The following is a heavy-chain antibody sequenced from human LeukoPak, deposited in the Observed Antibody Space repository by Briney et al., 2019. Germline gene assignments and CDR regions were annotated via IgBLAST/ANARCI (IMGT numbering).Heavy chain of an antibody. CDR2: ISGSGGST. V-gene: IGHV3-23*01. CDR1: GITLSNYG. CDR3: AKGIWFDP. J-gene: IGHJ5*02. Sequence: GGSLRLSCAVSGITLSNYGMSWVRQAPGRGLEWVAGISGSGGSTYYADSVKGRFTISRDNSKNTLYLQMNSLRAEDTAVYYCAKGIWFDPWGQGTLVTVSS.